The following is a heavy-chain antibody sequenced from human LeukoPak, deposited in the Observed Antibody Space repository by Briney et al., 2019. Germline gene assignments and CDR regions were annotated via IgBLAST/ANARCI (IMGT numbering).Heavy chain of an antibody. CDR3: ARLSITMVRGVIVGYYYYYMDV. CDR1: GGSISSYY. Sequence: SETLSLTCTVSGGSISSYYWSWIRQPPGKGLEWIGEINHSGSTNYNPSLKSRVTISVDTSKNQFSLKLSSVTAADTAVYYCARLSITMVRGVIVGYYYYYMDVWGKGTTVTISS. CDR2: INHSGST. J-gene: IGHJ6*03. D-gene: IGHD3-10*01. V-gene: IGHV4-34*01.